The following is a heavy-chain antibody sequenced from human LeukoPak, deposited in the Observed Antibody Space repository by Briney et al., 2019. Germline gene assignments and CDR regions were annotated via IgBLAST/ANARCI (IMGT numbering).Heavy chain of an antibody. CDR3: AREKDTGSNHAKIRYDI. D-gene: IGHD1-26*01. Sequence: GSSVKVSCKASGGTFSSYAISWVRQAPGQGLEWMGGIIPIFGTANYAQKFQGRVTITTDESTSTAYMELSSLRSEDTAVYYCAREKDTGSNHAKIRYDIWGQGTMVTVSS. CDR1: GGTFSSYA. V-gene: IGHV1-69*05. CDR2: IIPIFGTA. J-gene: IGHJ3*02.